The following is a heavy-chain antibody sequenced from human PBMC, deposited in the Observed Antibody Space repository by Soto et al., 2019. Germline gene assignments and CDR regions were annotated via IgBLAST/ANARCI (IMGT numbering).Heavy chain of an antibody. Sequence: EVQLVESGGGLVQPGGSLRLSCSASGFTFSSYAMHWVSQAPGKGLEYVSAISSNGGSTYYADSVKGRFTIYRDNSKNTLYLQMISLRAEYTAVYDCVQYGSSSWYDYWGQGTLVTVSS. CDR2: ISSNGGST. V-gene: IGHV3-64D*06. J-gene: IGHJ4*02. CDR3: VQYGSSSWYDY. CDR1: GFTFSSYA. D-gene: IGHD6-13*01.